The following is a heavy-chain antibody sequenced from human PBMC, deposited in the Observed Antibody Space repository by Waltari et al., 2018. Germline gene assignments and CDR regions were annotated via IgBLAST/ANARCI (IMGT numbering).Heavy chain of an antibody. J-gene: IGHJ6*02. D-gene: IGHD2-2*01. V-gene: IGHV1-8*01. CDR1: GYTFTSYD. CDR2: IDPNRGNT. Sequence: QVQLVQSGAEVKKPGASVKVSCKASGYTFTSYDINWVRQATGQGLEWMGWIDPNRGNTGYAQKFQGRVTMTRNTSISTAYMELSSLRSEDTAVYYCARSMVGSYCSSTSCYYYYGMDVWGQGTTVTVSS. CDR3: ARSMVGSYCSSTSCYYYYGMDV.